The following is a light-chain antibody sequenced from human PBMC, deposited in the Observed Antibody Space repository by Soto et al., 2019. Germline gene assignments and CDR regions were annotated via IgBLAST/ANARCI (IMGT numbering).Light chain of an antibody. CDR3: HQYKNYPWT. V-gene: IGKV1-5*03. CDR2: KSS. CDR1: QSISSW. Sequence: DIQMTQSPSTLSASVGDRVTITCRASQSISSWLAWYQQKPGKAPKLLIYKSSSLESGVPLRFSGSGSGTQFTLTISSLQPDDFATYYCHQYKNYPWTVGRGTKVDIK. J-gene: IGKJ1*01.